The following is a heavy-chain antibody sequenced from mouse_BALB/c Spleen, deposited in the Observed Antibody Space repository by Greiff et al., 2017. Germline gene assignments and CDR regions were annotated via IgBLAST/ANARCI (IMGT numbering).Heavy chain of an antibody. Sequence: VQLQQSGPGLVKPSQSLSLTCSVTGYSITSGYYWNWIRQFPGNKLEWMGYISYDGSNNYNPSLKNRISITRDTSKNQFFLKLNSVTTEDTATYYCAREGLSTTNFDYWGQGTTLTVSS. CDR3: AREGLSTTNFDY. CDR2: ISYDGSN. J-gene: IGHJ2*01. V-gene: IGHV3-6*02. CDR1: GYSITSGYY. D-gene: IGHD2-1*01.